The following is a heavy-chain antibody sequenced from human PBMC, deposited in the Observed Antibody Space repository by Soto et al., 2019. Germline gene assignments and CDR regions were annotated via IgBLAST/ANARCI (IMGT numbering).Heavy chain of an antibody. V-gene: IGHV1-69*13. J-gene: IGHJ6*02. CDR2: IIPILNSP. D-gene: IGHD2-2*01. Sequence: SVKVSCKASGGTFGSYDITWVRRAPGQGLEWLGGIIPILNSPAYAQKFKARVVITADEITNTAYMELNSLRFDDTAVYYCAREAPYCTSATCPKFYDMDVWGQGTTVTVSS. CDR3: AREAPYCTSATCPKFYDMDV. CDR1: GGTFGSYD.